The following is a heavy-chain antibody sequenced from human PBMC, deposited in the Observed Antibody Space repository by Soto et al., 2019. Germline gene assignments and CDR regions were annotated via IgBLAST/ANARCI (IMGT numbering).Heavy chain of an antibody. Sequence: GESLKISCKGSGYSFTSYWIGWVRQMPGKGLEWMGIIYPGDSDTRYSPSFQGQVTISADKSISTAYLQWSSLKASDTAMYYCARPSSYYDFWSGYYIGGVDYWGQGTLVTVS. CDR3: ARPSSYYDFWSGYYIGGVDY. J-gene: IGHJ4*02. V-gene: IGHV5-51*01. D-gene: IGHD3-3*01. CDR2: IYPGDSDT. CDR1: GYSFTSYW.